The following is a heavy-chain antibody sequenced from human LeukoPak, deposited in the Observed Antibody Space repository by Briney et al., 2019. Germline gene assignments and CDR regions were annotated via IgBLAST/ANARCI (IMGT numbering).Heavy chain of an antibody. CDR3: AREVKGYSGSSYFDY. J-gene: IGHJ4*02. CDR2: IYPNGNT. V-gene: IGHV3-66*01. D-gene: IGHD1-26*01. CDR1: GFTVSSNY. Sequence: PGGSLRLSCAASGFTVSSNYMNWVRQAPGKGLEWVSMIYPNGNTFYTDSVKGRFTISRDNSKNTLDLQMSSLRAEDTAVYYCAREVKGYSGSSYFDYWGQGTLVTVSS.